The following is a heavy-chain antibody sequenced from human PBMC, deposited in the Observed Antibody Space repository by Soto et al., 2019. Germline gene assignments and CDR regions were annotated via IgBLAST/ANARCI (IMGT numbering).Heavy chain of an antibody. CDR2: IYWDDDK. CDR1: GFSLSTSGVG. V-gene: IGHV2-5*02. CDR3: AHRGAVVNGGTFDI. J-gene: IGHJ3*02. D-gene: IGHD2-15*01. Sequence: QITLKESGPTLVKPTQTLTLTCTFSGFSLSTSGVGVAWIRQPPGKALEWLALIYWDDDKRYSPSLKSRLTITKDTSQNQVVLTMTNMDPVDIATYYCAHRGAVVNGGTFDIWGHGTMVTVSS.